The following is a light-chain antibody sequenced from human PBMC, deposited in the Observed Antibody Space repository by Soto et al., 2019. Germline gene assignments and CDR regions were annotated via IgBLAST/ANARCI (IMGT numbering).Light chain of an antibody. CDR1: QSVSSN. V-gene: IGKV3-15*01. Sequence: ELVMTQSPATLSVSPGERATLSCRASQSVSSNLAWYQQKPGQAPRLLIYVASTRATGIPARFSGSGSGTEFPLTISSLQAEDFAVYYCQQYNNWPPFTFGQGTRLEIK. CDR2: VAS. CDR3: QQYNNWPPFT. J-gene: IGKJ5*01.